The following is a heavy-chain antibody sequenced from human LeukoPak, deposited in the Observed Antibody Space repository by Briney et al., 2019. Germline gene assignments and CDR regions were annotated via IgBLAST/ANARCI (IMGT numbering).Heavy chain of an antibody. D-gene: IGHD6-13*01. CDR3: AKVPQWSSFRFFDY. CDR2: ISGSGGST. J-gene: IGHJ4*02. V-gene: IGHV3-23*01. Sequence: GGSLRLSCAASGFTFSSYAMSWVRQAPGKGLEWVLAISGSGGSTYYADSVKGRFTISRDNSKNTLYLQMNSLRAEDTAVYYCAKVPQWSSFRFFDYWGQGTLVTVSS. CDR1: GFTFSSYA.